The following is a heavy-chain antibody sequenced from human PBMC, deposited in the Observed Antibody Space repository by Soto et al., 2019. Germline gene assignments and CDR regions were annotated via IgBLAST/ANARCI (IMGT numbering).Heavy chain of an antibody. CDR3: ARPYSPQNYDFWSGTITPYYYMDV. Sequence: GGSLRLSCAASGFTFSDYYMSWIRQAPGKGLEWLSYISSSGSTIYYADSVKGRFTVSRDNARNSLYLQMNSLRAEDTAVYYCARPYSPQNYDFWSGTITPYYYMDVWGKGTTVTVSS. D-gene: IGHD3-3*01. J-gene: IGHJ6*03. CDR1: GFTFSDYY. CDR2: ISSSGSTI. V-gene: IGHV3-11*01.